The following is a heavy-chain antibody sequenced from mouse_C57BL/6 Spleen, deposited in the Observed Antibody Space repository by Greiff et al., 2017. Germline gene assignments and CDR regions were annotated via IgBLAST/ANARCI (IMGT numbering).Heavy chain of an antibody. CDR1: GYTFTSYW. CDR2: IDPSDSYT. V-gene: IGHV1-69*01. D-gene: IGHD2-2*01. Sequence: QVQLQQPGAELVMPGASVKLSCKASGYTFTSYWMHWVKQRPGQGLEWIGEIDPSDSYTNYNQKFKGKSTLTVDKSSSTAYMQLSSLTSEDSAVXYCARNYGYDGTLDYWGQGTTLTVSS. CDR3: ARNYGYDGTLDY. J-gene: IGHJ2*01.